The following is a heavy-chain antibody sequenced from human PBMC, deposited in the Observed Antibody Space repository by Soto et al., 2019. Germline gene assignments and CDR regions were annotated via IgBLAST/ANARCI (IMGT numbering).Heavy chain of an antibody. V-gene: IGHV1-2*04. D-gene: IGHD4-17*01. Sequence: ASVKVSCKASGYTFTGYYMHWVRQAPGQGLEWMGWINPNSGGTNYAQKFQGWVTMTRDTSISTAYMELSRLRSDDTAVYYCARFAHRVTVTTAIYGMDVWGQGTTVTVSS. CDR1: GYTFTGYY. CDR3: ARFAHRVTVTTAIYGMDV. CDR2: INPNSGGT. J-gene: IGHJ6*02.